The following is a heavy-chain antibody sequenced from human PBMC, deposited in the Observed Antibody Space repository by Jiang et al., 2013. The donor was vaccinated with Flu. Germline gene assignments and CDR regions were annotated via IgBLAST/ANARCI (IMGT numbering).Heavy chain of an antibody. J-gene: IGHJ4*01. D-gene: IGHD4-23*01. CDR2: IYTSGST. CDR3: ARASAVALDY. Sequence: PGLVKPSQTLSLTCTVSGASISSGSYYWSWIRQPAGKGLEWIGRIYTSGSTNYNPSLKSRVTISVDTSKNQFSLKLSSVTAADTAVYYCARASAVALDYWG. V-gene: IGHV4-61*02. CDR1: GASISSGSYY.